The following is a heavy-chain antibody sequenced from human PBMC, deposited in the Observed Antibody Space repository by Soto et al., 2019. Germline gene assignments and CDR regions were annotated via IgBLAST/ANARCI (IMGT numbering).Heavy chain of an antibody. CDR1: GYSISSADYY. D-gene: IGHD5-12*01. CDR2: IDYRGNT. Sequence: SETLSLTCTVSGYSISSADYYWSWIRQPPGKGLEWIGSIDYRGNTYYNPSLKSRVTISLDTSKSQFSLKLSSVTAADTAVYYCANSGYGNWFDPWGQGTLVTVSS. J-gene: IGHJ5*02. V-gene: IGHV4-30-4*01. CDR3: ANSGYGNWFDP.